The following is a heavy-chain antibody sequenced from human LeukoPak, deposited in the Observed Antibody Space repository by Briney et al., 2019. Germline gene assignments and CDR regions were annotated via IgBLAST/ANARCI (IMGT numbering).Heavy chain of an antibody. CDR2: IYYSGST. V-gene: IGHV4-39*07. CDR1: GGSISSSSYY. D-gene: IGHD3-10*01. J-gene: IGHJ6*02. Sequence: PSETLSLTCTVSGGSISSSSYYWGWIRQPPGKGLEWIGSIYYSGSTYYNPSLKSRVTISVDTSRNQFSLKLSSVTAADTAVYYCARDPTLSYYYYYGMDVWGQGTTVTVSS. CDR3: ARDPTLSYYYYYGMDV.